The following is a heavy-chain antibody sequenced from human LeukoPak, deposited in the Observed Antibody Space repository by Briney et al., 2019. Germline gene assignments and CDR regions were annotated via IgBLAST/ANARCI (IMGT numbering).Heavy chain of an antibody. Sequence: ASVKVSCKASGYTFTSYGISWVRQAPGQGLEWMGWISASNGNTNYAQKPQGRVTMTTDTSTSTAYMELRSLRSDDTAVYYCAREGYSSGWYEVYYFDYWGQGTLVTVSS. CDR2: ISASNGNT. J-gene: IGHJ4*02. CDR1: GYTFTSYG. D-gene: IGHD6-19*01. V-gene: IGHV1-18*01. CDR3: AREGYSSGWYEVYYFDY.